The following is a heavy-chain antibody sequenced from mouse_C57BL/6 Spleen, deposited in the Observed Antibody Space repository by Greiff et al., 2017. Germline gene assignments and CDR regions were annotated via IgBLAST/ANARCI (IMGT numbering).Heavy chain of an antibody. Sequence: QVQLKESGAELVRPGASVKLSCKASGYTFTDYYINWVKQRPGQGLEWIARIYPGSGNTYYNEKFKGKATLTAEKSSSTAYMQLSSLTSEDSAVYFCARFDYDGGYYYAMDYWGQGTSVTVSS. D-gene: IGHD2-4*01. J-gene: IGHJ4*01. V-gene: IGHV1-76*01. CDR2: IYPGSGNT. CDR3: ARFDYDGGYYYAMDY. CDR1: GYTFTDYY.